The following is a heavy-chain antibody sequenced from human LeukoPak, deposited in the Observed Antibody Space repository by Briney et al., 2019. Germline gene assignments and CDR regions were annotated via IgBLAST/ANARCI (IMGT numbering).Heavy chain of an antibody. D-gene: IGHD5-24*01. Sequence: GASVKVSCKASGYTFTSYYMHWVRQAPGQGLEWMGIINPSGGSTSYAQKFQGRVTITADESTSTAYMELSSLRSEDTAVYYCARELLDGYKPACYFDYWGQGTLVTVSS. CDR2: INPSGGST. CDR1: GYTFTSYY. CDR3: ARELLDGYKPACYFDY. J-gene: IGHJ4*02. V-gene: IGHV1-46*01.